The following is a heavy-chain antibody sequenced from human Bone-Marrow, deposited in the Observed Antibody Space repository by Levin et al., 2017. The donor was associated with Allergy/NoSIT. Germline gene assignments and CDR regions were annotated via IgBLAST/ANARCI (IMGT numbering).Heavy chain of an antibody. CDR1: EFTFSQYN. Sequence: GESLKISCAASEFTFSQYNMNWVRQAPGKGLEWISYISGTGTTTFYADSVKGRITVSRDNAKNSLVLQMDSLRVEDTAVYYCAKQRSAIFGVFDAFDTWGQGTLVIVSS. J-gene: IGHJ3*02. CDR2: ISGTGTTT. V-gene: IGHV3-48*04. D-gene: IGHD3-3*01. CDR3: AKQRSAIFGVFDAFDT.